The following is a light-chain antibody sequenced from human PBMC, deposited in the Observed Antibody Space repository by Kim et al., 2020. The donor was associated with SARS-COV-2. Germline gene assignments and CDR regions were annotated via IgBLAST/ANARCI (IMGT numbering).Light chain of an antibody. J-gene: IGKJ5*01. Sequence: GVPSRFSGSGSGTYFSLTITSLQPDDFATYYCQQSNTTPLTFGQGTRLDIK. CDR3: QQSNTTPLT. V-gene: IGKV1-39*01.